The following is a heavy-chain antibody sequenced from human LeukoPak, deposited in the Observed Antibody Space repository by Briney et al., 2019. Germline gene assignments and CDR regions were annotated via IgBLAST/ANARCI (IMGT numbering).Heavy chain of an antibody. V-gene: IGHV3-23*01. CDR1: GFTFDDYG. D-gene: IGHD2-15*01. CDR2: ISGSGGST. CDR3: AKELDVVVAANYDY. Sequence: GGSLRLSCAASGFTFDDYGMSWVRQAPGKGLEWVSAISGSGGSTYYADSVKGRFTISRDNSKNTLYLQMNSLRAEDTAVYYCAKELDVVVAANYDYWGQGTLVTVSS. J-gene: IGHJ4*02.